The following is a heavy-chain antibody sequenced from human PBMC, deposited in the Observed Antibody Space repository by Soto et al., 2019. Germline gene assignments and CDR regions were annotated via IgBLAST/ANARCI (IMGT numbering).Heavy chain of an antibody. CDR1: GGSFSGDY. Sequence: SETLSLTCAVYGGSFSGDYWSWIRQPPGKGLDWIGEINQSGGTNHNPSLKSRVIISVDTSKNQFSLKLSSVTAADTAVYYCARKDCSGGSCYFGVLTWFDPWGQGTLVTVSS. CDR3: ARKDCSGGSCYFGVLTWFDP. V-gene: IGHV4-34*01. CDR2: INQSGGT. D-gene: IGHD2-15*01. J-gene: IGHJ5*02.